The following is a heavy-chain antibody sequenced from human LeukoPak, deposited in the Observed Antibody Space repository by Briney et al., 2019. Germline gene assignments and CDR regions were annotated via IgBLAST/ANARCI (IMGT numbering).Heavy chain of an antibody. D-gene: IGHD6-6*01. CDR2: ISSSGSTI. CDR3: AIGALSIVLAYFDD. J-gene: IGHJ4*02. V-gene: IGHV3-48*03. Sequence: GGSLRLSCAASGFTFSSYEMNWVRQAPGKGLEWVSYISSSGSTIYYADSVKGRFTISRDNSKNTLYLQMNSLRAEDTAVYYCAIGALSIVLAYFDDWGQGTVATVSS. CDR1: GFTFSSYE.